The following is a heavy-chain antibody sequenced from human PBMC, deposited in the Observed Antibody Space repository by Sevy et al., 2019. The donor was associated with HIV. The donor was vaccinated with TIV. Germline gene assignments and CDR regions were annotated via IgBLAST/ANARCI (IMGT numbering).Heavy chain of an antibody. J-gene: IGHJ4*02. CDR3: ARAQQVTMLVVIGGLDFDL. V-gene: IGHV3-7*01. CDR2: VKQDMSEK. Sequence: GGSLRLSCATSGFTFSSNWMTWVRQAPGKGLEWVANVKQDMSEKYYADSVKGRFTISRDNAKNSLYLEMNSLRAEDTAVYYCARAQQVTMLVVIGGLDFDLWGQGTLVTVSS. CDR1: GFTFSSNW. D-gene: IGHD2-21*01.